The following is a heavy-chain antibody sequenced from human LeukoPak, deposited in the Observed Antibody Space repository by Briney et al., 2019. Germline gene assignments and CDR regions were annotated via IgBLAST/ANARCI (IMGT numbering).Heavy chain of an antibody. Sequence: PGGSLRLSCAASGFTFSSYWMSWVRQAPGKGLEWVANIKQDGSEKYYVDSVKGRFTISRDNAKNSLYLQMNSLRAEDTAVYYCARDYTAWEGSSWYKYWGQGTLVTVSS. CDR1: GFTFSSYW. J-gene: IGHJ4*02. CDR2: IKQDGSEK. D-gene: IGHD6-13*01. CDR3: ARDYTAWEGSSWYKY. V-gene: IGHV3-7*01.